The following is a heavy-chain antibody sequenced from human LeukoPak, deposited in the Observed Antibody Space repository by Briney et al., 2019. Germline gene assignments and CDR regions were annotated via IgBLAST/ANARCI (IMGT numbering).Heavy chain of an antibody. CDR2: IYTSGST. Sequence: PSETLSLTCTVSGGSISSYYWSWIRQPAGKGLEWIGRIYTSGSTNYNPSLKSRVTMSVDTSKNQFSLKLSSVTAADTAVYYCAGLYHYGSGSSFDYWGQGTLVTVSS. CDR3: AGLYHYGSGSSFDY. V-gene: IGHV4-4*07. CDR1: GGSISSYY. D-gene: IGHD3-10*01. J-gene: IGHJ4*02.